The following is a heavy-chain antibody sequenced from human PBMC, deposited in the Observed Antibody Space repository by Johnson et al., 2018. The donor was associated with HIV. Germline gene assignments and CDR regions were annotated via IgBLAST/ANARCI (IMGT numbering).Heavy chain of an antibody. CDR3: AKDERQLGGWSHAFDI. CDR1: GFTFSSYA. V-gene: IGHV3-23*04. CDR2: ISCSGGST. D-gene: IGHD2-8*01. J-gene: IGHJ3*02. Sequence: VQLVESGGGLVQPGGSLRLSCAASGFTFSSYAMSWVRQAPGKGLEWVSAISCSGGSTYYADSVKGRFTISRDNSKNTLYLQRISLRAEDTAVYFCAKDERQLGGWSHAFDIWGQGTKVTVSS.